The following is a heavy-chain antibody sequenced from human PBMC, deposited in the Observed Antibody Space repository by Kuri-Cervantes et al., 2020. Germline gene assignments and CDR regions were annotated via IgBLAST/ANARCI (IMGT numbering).Heavy chain of an antibody. D-gene: IGHD3-10*01. J-gene: IGHJ4*02. CDR2: INPNSGGT. V-gene: IGHV1-2*02. CDR3: ATEGNYYGSALDY. CDR1: GYTFTGYY. Sequence: ASVKVSCKASGYTFTGYYMHWVRQAPGQGLEWMGWINPNSGGTNYAQKLQGRVTMTRDTSISTAYMELSRLRSDDTAVYYCATEGNYYGSALDYWGQGTLVTVSS.